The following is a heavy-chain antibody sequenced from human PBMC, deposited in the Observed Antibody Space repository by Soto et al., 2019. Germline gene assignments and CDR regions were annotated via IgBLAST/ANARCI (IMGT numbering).Heavy chain of an antibody. Sequence: GGSLRLSCAASGFTFSSYSMNWVRQAPGKGLEWVSYISSSSSTIYYADSVKGRFTISRDNAKNSLYLQMNSLRDEDTAVYYCARGWGSSGWYVRGSDYWGQGTLVTVSS. D-gene: IGHD6-19*01. CDR2: ISSSSSTI. J-gene: IGHJ4*02. CDR3: ARGWGSSGWYVRGSDY. V-gene: IGHV3-48*02. CDR1: GFTFSSYS.